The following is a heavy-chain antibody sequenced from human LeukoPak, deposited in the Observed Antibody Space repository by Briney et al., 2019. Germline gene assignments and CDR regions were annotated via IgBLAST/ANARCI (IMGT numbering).Heavy chain of an antibody. J-gene: IGHJ4*02. CDR1: GGSFSGYY. V-gene: IGHV4-34*01. Sequence: PSETLPLTCAVDGGSFSGYYWSWIRQPPGKGLEWIGEINHSGTTNYNPSLKSRVAISLDTSKNQFSLKLSSVTAADTAVYFCAGPDSSEIDYWGQGTQVTVSS. CDR2: INHSGTT. CDR3: AGPDSSEIDY.